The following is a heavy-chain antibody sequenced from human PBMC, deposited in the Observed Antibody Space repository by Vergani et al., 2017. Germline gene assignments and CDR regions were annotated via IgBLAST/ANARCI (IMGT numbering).Heavy chain of an antibody. J-gene: IGHJ4*02. Sequence: EVQLVQSGAEVKKPGESLKISCKGSGYSFTSYWIAWVRQMPGKGLEWMGIIEPGDSDTRYSTSFQGQVTLSADRSISTDNPQWTSLKVSDTVMSDCARVGDSGGSQTTQFDYWGQGTLVTVSS. D-gene: IGHD3-22*01. V-gene: IGHV5-51*03. CDR1: GYSFTSYW. CDR2: IEPGDSDT. CDR3: ARVGDSGGSQTTQFDY.